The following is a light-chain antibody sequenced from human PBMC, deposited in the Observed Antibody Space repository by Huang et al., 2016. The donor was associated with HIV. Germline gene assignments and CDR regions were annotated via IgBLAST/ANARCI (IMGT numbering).Light chain of an antibody. CDR2: GAS. CDR1: QSVSAY. Sequence: EIVLTQSPATLSLSPGERDTLSCRASQSVSAYLAWYQQKPGQSPRLLIHGASNRATGIPTRFSGRGSGTDFTLTISSLEPEDFAVYYCHQRGDWPLTFGGGTKVEIK. V-gene: IGKV3-11*01. CDR3: HQRGDWPLT. J-gene: IGKJ4*01.